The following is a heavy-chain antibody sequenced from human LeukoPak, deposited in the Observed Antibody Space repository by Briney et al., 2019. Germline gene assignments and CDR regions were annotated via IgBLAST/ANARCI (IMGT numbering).Heavy chain of an antibody. Sequence: SETLSLTCTVSGGSISSSSYYWGWIRQPPGNGLEWIGSIYYSGRTYYNPSLKSRVTISVDTSKNQFSLKLSTVTAADTAVYSCARLGAAAGEFDYWGQGTLVTVSS. J-gene: IGHJ4*02. CDR3: ARLGAAAGEFDY. CDR1: GGSISSSSYY. V-gene: IGHV4-39*01. CDR2: IYYSGRT. D-gene: IGHD6-13*01.